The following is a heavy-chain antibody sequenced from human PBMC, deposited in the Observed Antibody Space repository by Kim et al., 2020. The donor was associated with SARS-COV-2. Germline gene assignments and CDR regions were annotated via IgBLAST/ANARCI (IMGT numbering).Heavy chain of an antibody. J-gene: IGHJ6*02. CDR2: T. CDR3: ASAGYYYGMDV. V-gene: IGHV4-59*01. Sequence: TNYNPALKSRVTISVDTSNTHFSLKLSSVTAADTAVYYCASAGYYYGMDVWGQGTTVTVSS.